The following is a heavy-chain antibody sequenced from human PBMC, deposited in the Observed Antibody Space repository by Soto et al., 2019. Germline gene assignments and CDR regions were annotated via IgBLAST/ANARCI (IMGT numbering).Heavy chain of an antibody. Sequence: QVQLVQSGAEVKKPGASVKVSCKASGYTFTAYYIHWVRQAPGQGLEWMGWINPNNGASNYAQKHQGRVTMTRDTSISTAYMELRSLTSDDTAVYYCARGGTGAYSSGRYDYWGQGTLVTVSS. CDR2: INPNNGAS. CDR3: ARGGTGAYSSGRYDY. D-gene: IGHD6-19*01. J-gene: IGHJ4*02. CDR1: GYTFTAYY. V-gene: IGHV1-2*02.